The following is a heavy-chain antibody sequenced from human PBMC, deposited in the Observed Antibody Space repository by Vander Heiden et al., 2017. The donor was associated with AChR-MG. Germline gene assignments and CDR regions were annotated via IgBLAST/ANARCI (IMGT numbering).Heavy chain of an antibody. J-gene: IGHJ6*02. D-gene: IGHD3-3*01. Sequence: EVQVSASGGGLVQPGGSLRLSCAAPGFSFSTYAMSWVRQAPGKGLEWVSAIRAGGGSANYAGSVRGRFTVSRDNSKNTVYLQMTSLRAEDSAVYYCIRFCDTSSCYTRGFGMDVWGQGTTVTVSS. CDR3: IRFCDTSSCYTRGFGMDV. V-gene: IGHV3-23*01. CDR1: GFSFSTYA. CDR2: IRAGGGSA.